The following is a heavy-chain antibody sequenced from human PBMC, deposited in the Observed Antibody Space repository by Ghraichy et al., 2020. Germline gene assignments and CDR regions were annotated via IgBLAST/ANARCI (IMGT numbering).Heavy chain of an antibody. J-gene: IGHJ2*01. CDR3: GRVSSGSGCYGYFDL. CDR2: IHSEGLST. D-gene: IGHD6-19*01. V-gene: IGHV3-74*01. Sequence: GGSLRLSCAASGFTFSSYWMHWVRQAPGKGLVWVSRIHSEGLSTTYADSVKGRFTISRDNAKNTLYLQMNSLRAEDTAVYYCGRVSSGSGCYGYFDLWGRGTLVTVSS. CDR1: GFTFSSYW.